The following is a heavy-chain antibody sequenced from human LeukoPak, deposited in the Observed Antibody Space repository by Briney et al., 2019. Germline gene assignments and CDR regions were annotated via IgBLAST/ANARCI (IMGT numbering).Heavy chain of an antibody. CDR3: ARGPIHLWLHNGMDV. CDR1: GFSFGDHA. Sequence: GQSLRLSCKASGFSFGDHAMSWVRQAPGQGLEGVGFIRSKAYGGTTEYAASVKGRFTISRDDSEGIAYLQMNSLRIDDTAVYYCARGPIHLWLHNGMDVWGQGTTVIVFS. CDR2: IRSKAYGGTT. J-gene: IGHJ6*02. D-gene: IGHD5-18*01. V-gene: IGHV3-49*04.